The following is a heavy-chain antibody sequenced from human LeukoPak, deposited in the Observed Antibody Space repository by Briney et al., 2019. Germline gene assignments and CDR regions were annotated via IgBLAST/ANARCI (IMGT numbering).Heavy chain of an antibody. CDR3: ASRYSSGWRRGFDP. D-gene: IGHD6-19*01. CDR2: IIPIFGTA. Sequence: SVKVSCKASGGTFSSYAISWVRQAPGQGLEWMGGIIPIFGTADYAQKFQGRVTITADESTSTAYMELSSLRSEDTAVYYCASRYSSGWRRGFDPWGQGTLVTVSS. CDR1: GGTFSSYA. J-gene: IGHJ5*02. V-gene: IGHV1-69*01.